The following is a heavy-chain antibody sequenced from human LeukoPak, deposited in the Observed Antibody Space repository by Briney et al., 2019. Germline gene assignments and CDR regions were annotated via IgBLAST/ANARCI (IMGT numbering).Heavy chain of an antibody. CDR3: ARGDDFSGDH. Sequence: PGGSLRLSXAVSGFTFSKFWMSWVSQAPGRGLEWVANIHPEGNEKYHVESVKGRFTISRDNAKNLLFLQMNGLRVEDTAVYYCARGDDFSGDHWGQGTLVTVSS. V-gene: IGHV3-7*04. D-gene: IGHD1-1*01. J-gene: IGHJ4*02. CDR2: IHPEGNEK. CDR1: GFTFSKFW.